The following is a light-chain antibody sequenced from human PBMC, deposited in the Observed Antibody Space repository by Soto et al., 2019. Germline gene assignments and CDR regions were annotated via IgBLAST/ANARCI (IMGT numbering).Light chain of an antibody. Sequence: QSVLTQSPSASASLGASVNLTCTLSSGHRTYAIAWHQQQPEKGPRYLMKLNSDGSHSKGDGIPDRFSGSSSGAERYLTISSLQSEDEADYYCQTWGTGIQVLFGGGTQLTVL. J-gene: IGLJ2*01. CDR3: QTWGTGIQVL. CDR1: SGHRTYA. V-gene: IGLV4-69*01. CDR2: LNSDGSH.